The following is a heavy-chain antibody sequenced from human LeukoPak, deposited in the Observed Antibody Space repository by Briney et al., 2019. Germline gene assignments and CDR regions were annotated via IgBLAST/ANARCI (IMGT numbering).Heavy chain of an antibody. CDR1: GYTFTGYY. CDR2: INPNSGST. CDR3: GRGYSYENWFDP. J-gene: IGHJ5*02. Sequence: GASVKVSCKASGYTFTGYYMHWVRQAPGQGLEWMGWINPNSGSTNYAQKFQGRVTMTRDTSISTAYMELSRLRSDDTAVYYCGRGYSYENWFDPWGQGTLVTVSS. V-gene: IGHV1-2*02. D-gene: IGHD5-18*01.